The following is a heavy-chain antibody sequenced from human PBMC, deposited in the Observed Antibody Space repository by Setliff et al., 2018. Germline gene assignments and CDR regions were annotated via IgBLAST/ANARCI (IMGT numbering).Heavy chain of an antibody. CDR1: GYTFTSYD. J-gene: IGHJ6*03. CDR2: ISPYNGDT. CDR3: ARDPLPKHYDVVTGYYSAPNYYYMDV. D-gene: IGHD3-9*01. V-gene: IGHV1-18*01. Sequence: ASVKVSCKASGYTFTSYDINWVRQATGQGLEWMGWISPYNGDTSYTQKLQDRVTMTTDISTSTAFMELRSLTSDDTALYYCARDPLPKHYDVVTGYYSAPNYYYMDVWGKGTTVTVSS.